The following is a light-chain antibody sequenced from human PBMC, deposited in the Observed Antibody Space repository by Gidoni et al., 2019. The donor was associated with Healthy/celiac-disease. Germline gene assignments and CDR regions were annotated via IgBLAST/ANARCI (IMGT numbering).Light chain of an antibody. CDR3: QQYNSYPYT. CDR1: QSISSW. CDR2: KAS. Sequence: DLQMTPSPSPLSASVGDRVTITCRASQSISSWFAWYQQKPGKAPKLLIYKASSLESGVPSRFSGSGSGTEFTLTISSLQPDDFATYYCQQYNSYPYTFGQGTKLEIK. V-gene: IGKV1-5*03. J-gene: IGKJ2*01.